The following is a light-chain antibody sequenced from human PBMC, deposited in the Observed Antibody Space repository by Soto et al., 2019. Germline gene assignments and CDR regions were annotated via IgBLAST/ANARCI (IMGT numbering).Light chain of an antibody. J-gene: IGKJ2*01. CDR1: QDISKW. Sequence: DIQMTQSPSSVSAPVGDRVTISCRASQDISKWLAWFQQKPGKAPKLLISAASTLQSGVPSRFSGSGSGTEFTLTIQSLQPDDIGTYYCQQASSFPHTFGHGNQVEIK. V-gene: IGKV1-12*01. CDR2: AAS. CDR3: QQASSFPHT.